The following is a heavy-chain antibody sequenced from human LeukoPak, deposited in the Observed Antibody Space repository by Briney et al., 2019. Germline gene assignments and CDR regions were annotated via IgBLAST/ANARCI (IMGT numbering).Heavy chain of an antibody. D-gene: IGHD5-18*01. CDR2: ISSSSSYI. J-gene: IGHJ4*02. CDR3: ARAGEGYGHVRDFDY. V-gene: IGHV3-21*01. Sequence: GGSLRLSCAASGFTFSSYSMNWVRQAPGKGLEWVSSISSSSSYIYYADSVKGRFTISRDNAKNSLYLQMNSLRAEDTAVYYCARAGEGYGHVRDFDYWGQGTLVTVSS. CDR1: GFTFSSYS.